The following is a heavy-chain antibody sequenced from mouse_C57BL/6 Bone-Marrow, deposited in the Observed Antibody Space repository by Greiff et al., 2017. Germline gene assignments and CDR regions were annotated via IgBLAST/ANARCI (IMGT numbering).Heavy chain of an antibody. J-gene: IGHJ4*01. V-gene: IGHV1-19*01. D-gene: IGHD3-2*02. Sequence: EVQLQQSGPVLVKPGASVKMSCKASGYTFTDYYMNWVKQSHGKSLEWIGVINPYNGGTSYNQKFKGKATLTVDQSSSTAYMQLNSLTSEDSAVYYCARQLRLGDAMDYWGQGTSVTVSS. CDR3: ARQLRLGDAMDY. CDR1: GYTFTDYY. CDR2: INPYNGGT.